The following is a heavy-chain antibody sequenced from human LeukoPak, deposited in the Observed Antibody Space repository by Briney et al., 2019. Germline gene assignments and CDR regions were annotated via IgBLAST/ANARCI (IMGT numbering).Heavy chain of an antibody. Sequence: GGSLRLSCAASGFTFSSYEMNWGRQAPGKGLGGGSYISSSGSTIYYADSVKGRFTISRDNAKNSLYLQMNSLRAEDTAVYYCASYSGWISYFDYWGQGTLVTVSS. J-gene: IGHJ4*02. CDR2: ISSSGSTI. CDR3: ASYSGWISYFDY. D-gene: IGHD6-19*01. CDR1: GFTFSSYE. V-gene: IGHV3-48*03.